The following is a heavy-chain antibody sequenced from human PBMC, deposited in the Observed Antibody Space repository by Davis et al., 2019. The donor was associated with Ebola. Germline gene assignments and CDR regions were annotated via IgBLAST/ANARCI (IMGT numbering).Heavy chain of an antibody. CDR3: ARDLRIAVANYFDY. V-gene: IGHV1-46*01. D-gene: IGHD6-19*01. CDR1: GYTFTSYY. J-gene: IGHJ4*02. Sequence: ASVKVSCKASGYTFTSYYMHWVRQAPGQGLEWMGIINPSGGSTSYAQKFQGRVTMTTDTSTSTAYMELRSLRSDDTAVYYCARDLRIAVANYFDYWGQGTLVTVSS. CDR2: INPSGGST.